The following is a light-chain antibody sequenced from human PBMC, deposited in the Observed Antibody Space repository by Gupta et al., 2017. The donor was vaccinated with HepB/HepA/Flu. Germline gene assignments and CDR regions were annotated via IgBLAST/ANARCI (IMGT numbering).Light chain of an antibody. Sequence: SVGDTVTITCQASQFVAKYFNWYHQKPGRAPNLLIYAASNLQSGVPSRFIASGTGTQFTLTITPLQPEDSGTYFCQQSYSTPLTFGGGTKLEIK. CDR1: QFVAKY. CDR3: QQSYSTPLT. V-gene: IGKV1-39*01. CDR2: AAS. J-gene: IGKJ4*01.